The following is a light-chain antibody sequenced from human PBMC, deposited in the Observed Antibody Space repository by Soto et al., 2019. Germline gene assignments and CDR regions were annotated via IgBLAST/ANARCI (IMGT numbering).Light chain of an antibody. V-gene: IGLV1-44*01. J-gene: IGLJ3*02. CDR1: NSNLGSNT. CDR3: AAWDDSLNGVV. Sequence: QSVLTQPPSASGTPGQRVTISCSGSNSNLGSNTVHWYQHLPGTAPKLLSYSNNQRPSGVPDRFSGSKSGTSASLAISGLQSEDEADYYCAAWDDSLNGVVFGGGTQLTVL. CDR2: SNN.